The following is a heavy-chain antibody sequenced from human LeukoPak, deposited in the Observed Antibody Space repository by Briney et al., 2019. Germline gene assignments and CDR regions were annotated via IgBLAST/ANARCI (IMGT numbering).Heavy chain of an antibody. V-gene: IGHV3-73*01. CDR1: GFTFSGSA. D-gene: IGHD5-12*01. Sequence: QSGGSLRLSCAASGFTFSGSAMHWVRQASGKGLEWVGRIRSKANSYATAYAASVKGRFTISRDDSKNTAYLQMNSLKTEDTAVYYCTRRVSGYDSIYDYWGQGTLVTVSS. J-gene: IGHJ4*02. CDR2: IRSKANSYAT. CDR3: TRRVSGYDSIYDY.